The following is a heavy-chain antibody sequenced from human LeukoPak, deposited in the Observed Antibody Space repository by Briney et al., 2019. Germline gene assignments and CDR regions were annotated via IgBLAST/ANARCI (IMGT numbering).Heavy chain of an antibody. D-gene: IGHD4-17*01. CDR1: GFTFSSYA. J-gene: IGHJ6*02. CDR2: IPYDGSNI. Sequence: GGSLRLSCAASGFTFSSYAMHWVRQAPGKGLEWVAVIPYDGSNIYYADSVKGRFTISRDNSKNTLYLQMNSLRAEDTAVYYCARDQGLGDYGTLDVWGQGTTVTVSS. CDR3: ARDQGLGDYGTLDV. V-gene: IGHV3-30-3*01.